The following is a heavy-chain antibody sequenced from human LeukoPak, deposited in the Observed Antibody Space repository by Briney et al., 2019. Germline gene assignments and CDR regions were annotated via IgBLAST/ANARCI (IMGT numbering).Heavy chain of an antibody. V-gene: IGHV1-2*02. J-gene: IGHJ6*02. CDR1: GYTFTGYY. CDR2: TNPNSGGT. D-gene: IGHD1-7*01. CDR3: ASCRTTGAYYYYGMDV. Sequence: ASVKVSCKASGYTFTGYYVHWVRQAPGQGLEWMGWTNPNSGGTNYAQKFQGRVTMTRDTSISTAYMELSRLRSDDTAVYYCASCRTTGAYYYYGMDVWGQGTTVTVSS.